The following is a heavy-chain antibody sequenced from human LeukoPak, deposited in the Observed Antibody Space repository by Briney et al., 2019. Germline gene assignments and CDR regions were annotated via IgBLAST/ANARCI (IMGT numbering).Heavy chain of an antibody. Sequence: ASVKVSCKASGYTLTGYYIHWVRQASGQALEWMGWIYPHSGGPDYAQKFQGRVTMTRDTSISTAYMELSRLRSDDTAVYYCAKTRVGIRGVYPTGAFDIWGQGTMVTVSS. J-gene: IGHJ3*02. V-gene: IGHV1-2*02. CDR2: IYPHSGGP. D-gene: IGHD3-10*01. CDR3: AKTRVGIRGVYPTGAFDI. CDR1: GYTLTGYY.